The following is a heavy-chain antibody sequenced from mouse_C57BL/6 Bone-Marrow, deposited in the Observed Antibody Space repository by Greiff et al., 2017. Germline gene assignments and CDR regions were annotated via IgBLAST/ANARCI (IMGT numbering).Heavy chain of an antibody. CDR3: ARRTTVVEYYFDY. Sequence: VQLQQPGAELVKPGASVKLSCKASGYTFTSYWMHWVKQRPGQGLEWIGMIHPNSGSTNYNEKFKSKATLTVDKSSSTAYMQLSSLTSEDSAVYYCARRTTVVEYYFDYWGQGTTLTVSS. J-gene: IGHJ2*01. CDR1: GYTFTSYW. CDR2: IHPNSGST. V-gene: IGHV1-64*01. D-gene: IGHD1-1*01.